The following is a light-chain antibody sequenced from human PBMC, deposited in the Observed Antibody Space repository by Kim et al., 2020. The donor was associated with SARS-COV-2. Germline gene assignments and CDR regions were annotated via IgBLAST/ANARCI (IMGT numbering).Light chain of an antibody. CDR1: NSDIGLNY. V-gene: IGLV2-14*03. J-gene: IGLJ2*01. CDR3: SSYTDTSYFV. Sequence: QSALTQPASVSGSPGQSITISCTGTNSDIGLNYVSWYQHLPGKAPTLIIFDVGQRPSGVSYRFSGSKSGNTASLAISGLQAIDEGDYYCSSYTDTSYFVFGGGTQLTVL. CDR2: DVG.